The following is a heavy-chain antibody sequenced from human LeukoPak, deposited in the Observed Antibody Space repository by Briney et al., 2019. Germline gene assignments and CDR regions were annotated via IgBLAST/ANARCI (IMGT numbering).Heavy chain of an antibody. CDR2: ISSSSSYI. V-gene: IGHV3-21*01. J-gene: IGHJ3*02. CDR3: ARLSGYCSGGSCHGPPAFDI. D-gene: IGHD2-15*01. Sequence: GGSLRLSCAASGFTFSSYSMNWVHQAPGKGLEWVSSISSSSSYIYYADSVKGRFTISRDNAKNSLYLQMNSLRAEDTAVYYCARLSGYCSGGSCHGPPAFDIWGQGTMVTVSS. CDR1: GFTFSSYS.